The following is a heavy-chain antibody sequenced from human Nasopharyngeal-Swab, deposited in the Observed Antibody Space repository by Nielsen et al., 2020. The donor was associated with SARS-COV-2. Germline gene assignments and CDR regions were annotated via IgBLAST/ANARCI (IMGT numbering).Heavy chain of an antibody. CDR1: GFTFSSYS. D-gene: IGHD3-22*01. Sequence: GESLKISCAASGFTFSSYSMNWVRQAPGKGLEWVSYISSSSSTIYYADSVKGRFTISRDNAKNSLYLQMNSLRDEDTAVYYCAREGVSYYYDSSGYRSGYFDYWGQGTLVTVSS. V-gene: IGHV3-48*02. CDR2: ISSSSSTI. J-gene: IGHJ4*02. CDR3: AREGVSYYYDSSGYRSGYFDY.